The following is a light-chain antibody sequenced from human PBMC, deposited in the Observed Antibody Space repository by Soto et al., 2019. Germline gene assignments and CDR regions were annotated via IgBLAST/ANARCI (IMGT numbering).Light chain of an antibody. CDR2: GSF. CDR1: QRVYSN. J-gene: IGKJ4*01. V-gene: IGKV3-15*01. CDR3: QQFNQWPLT. Sequence: EIVMTQSPATLSVSPGERVTLSCRASQRVYSNLAWYQQKPGHAPRLLIHGSFTRATGIPARFSGSGSGTEFNLTISSLQSEDFAVYYCQQFNQWPLTFGGGTKVDIK.